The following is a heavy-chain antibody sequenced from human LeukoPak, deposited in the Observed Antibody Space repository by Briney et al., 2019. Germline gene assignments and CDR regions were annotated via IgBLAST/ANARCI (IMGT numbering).Heavy chain of an antibody. Sequence: SETLSLTCTVSGGSISSSNYYWGWIRQPPGKGLEWIGSNFYSGRTYNNPSLKSRVSISVDTSKNQLSLRLTSVTAADTAVYYCTXXXXXVWXXXAXDIWGQGTMVTVS. CDR2: NFYSGRT. V-gene: IGHV4-39*01. CDR3: TXXXXXVWXXXAXDI. J-gene: IGHJ3*02. CDR1: GGSISSSNYY. D-gene: IGHD3-16*01.